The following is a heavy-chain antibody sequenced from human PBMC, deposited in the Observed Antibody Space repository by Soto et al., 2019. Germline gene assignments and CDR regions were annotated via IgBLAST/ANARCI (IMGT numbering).Heavy chain of an antibody. J-gene: IGHJ4*02. Sequence: EVQLLESGGDLVQPGGSLRLSCAASGFIFSNYAMTWVRQAPGKGPEWVSTFTSGGSTYYRDTVKGRFTISRDNSKNSLYLQLNSLRAEDTAVYYCARDDKYYPQSSGWANHFDYWGQGTLFTVSS. CDR2: FTSGGST. V-gene: IGHV3-23*01. D-gene: IGHD6-19*01. CDR1: GFIFSNYA. CDR3: ARDDKYYPQSSGWANHFDY.